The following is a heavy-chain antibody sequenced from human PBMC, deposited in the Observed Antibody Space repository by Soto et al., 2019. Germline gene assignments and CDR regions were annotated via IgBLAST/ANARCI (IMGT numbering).Heavy chain of an antibody. D-gene: IGHD3-16*01. CDR1: GFTFSSYA. CDR3: ACVGGSDPQNCFDP. J-gene: IGHJ5*02. CDR2: ISGGGGST. V-gene: IGHV3-23*01. Sequence: PGGSLRLSCAASGFTFSSYAMSWVRQAPGKGLEWVSAISGGGGSTYYADSVKGRFTISRDNSKNTLYLQMNSLRAEDTAVYYCACVGGSDPQNCFDPCGQGTLVPVYS.